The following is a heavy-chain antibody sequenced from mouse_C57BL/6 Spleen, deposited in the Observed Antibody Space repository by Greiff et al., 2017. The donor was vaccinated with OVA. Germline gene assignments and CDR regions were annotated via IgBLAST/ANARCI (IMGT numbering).Heavy chain of an antibody. CDR1: GFTFSSYA. V-gene: IGHV5-4*03. CDR3: ARGGDQPFDY. CDR2: ISDGGSYT. J-gene: IGHJ2*01. Sequence: DVMLVESGGGLVKPGGSLKLSCAASGFTFSSYAMSWVRQTPEKRLEWVATISDGGSYTYYPDNVKGRFTISRDNAKNNLYLQMSHLKSEDTAVYYCARGGDQPFDYWGQGTTLTVSS. D-gene: IGHD6-1*01.